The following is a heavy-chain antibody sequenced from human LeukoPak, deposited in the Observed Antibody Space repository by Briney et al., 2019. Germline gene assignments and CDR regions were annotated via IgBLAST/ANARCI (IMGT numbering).Heavy chain of an antibody. J-gene: IGHJ4*02. CDR2: LYYSGST. CDR1: GGSISSSSYY. V-gene: IGHV4-39*01. Sequence: PSETLSLTCNVSGGSISSSSYYWDWIRQPPGKGLEWIGSLYYSGSTYYNPSLKSRVSISVDTSKNQFSLRLSAVTAADTAVYYCARRSSNWYFDYWGQGTLVTVSS. D-gene: IGHD4-11*01. CDR3: ARRSSNWYFDY.